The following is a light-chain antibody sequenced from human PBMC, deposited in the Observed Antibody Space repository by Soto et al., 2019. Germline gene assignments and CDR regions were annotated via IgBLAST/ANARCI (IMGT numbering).Light chain of an antibody. Sequence: EIVLTQSPGTLSLSPGERATLSCRASQSVSSSSLAWYQQKPGQAPRLLIYGASSRATGTPDRFSGSGFGTDFTLTISRLEPEDFAVFYCQQFGSAPEGTFGQGTKVDIK. V-gene: IGKV3-20*01. CDR3: QQFGSAPEGT. J-gene: IGKJ1*01. CDR2: GAS. CDR1: QSVSSSS.